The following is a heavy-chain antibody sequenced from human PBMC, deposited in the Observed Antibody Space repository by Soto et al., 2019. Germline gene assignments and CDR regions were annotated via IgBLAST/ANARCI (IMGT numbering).Heavy chain of an antibody. CDR2: IYYSGST. J-gene: IGHJ6*01. V-gene: IGHV4-59*01. D-gene: IGHD3-10*01. CDR1: GGSISSYY. Sequence: QVQLQESGPGLVKPSETLSLTCTVSGGSISSYYWSWIRQPPGKGLEWIGYIYYSGSTNYNPSLKSRVTISVDTSKNQFSLKLSSVTAADTAVYYCARFGGTMVRGVIDYYYGMDVW. CDR3: ARFGGTMVRGVIDYYYGMDV.